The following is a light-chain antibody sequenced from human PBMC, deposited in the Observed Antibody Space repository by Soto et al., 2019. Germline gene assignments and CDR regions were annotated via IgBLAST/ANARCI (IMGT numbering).Light chain of an antibody. J-gene: IGKJ1*01. Sequence: DIQMTQSPSTLSASVGDRVTITCRASQSISSWLAWYQQKPGQAPKLLIYDASSLDSGVPSRFSGSGSGTEFPLTISSLHPDYFATNYCQQYWTFGQGTKVEIK. CDR3: QQYWT. CDR1: QSISSW. CDR2: DAS. V-gene: IGKV1-5*01.